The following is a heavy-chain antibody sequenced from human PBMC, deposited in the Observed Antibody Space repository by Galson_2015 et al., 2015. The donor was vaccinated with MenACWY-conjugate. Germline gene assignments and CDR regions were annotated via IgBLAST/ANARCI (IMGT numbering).Heavy chain of an antibody. CDR1: GASISSYY. J-gene: IGHJ2*01. CDR2: IYYVGST. V-gene: IGHV4-59*01. CDR3: ARVGHCAGGGCRGQEWYFEP. Sequence: TLSLTCTVSGASISSYYWSWIRQPPGKGLECIGYIYYVGSTKYNPSLKSRVTISVDTCKNQFSLNLSSVTAADTAVYYCARVGHCAGGGCRGQEWYFEPRGRGTLVTVSS. D-gene: IGHD2-15*01.